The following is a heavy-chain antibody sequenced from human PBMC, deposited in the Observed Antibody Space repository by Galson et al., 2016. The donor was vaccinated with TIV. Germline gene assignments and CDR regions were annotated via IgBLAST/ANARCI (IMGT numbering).Heavy chain of an antibody. CDR2: INTGNADT. Sequence: SVKVSCKASGYTFTIHPIHWVRQAPGQRLEWLGLINTGNADTKYSQKFQGRVTFTRDTSAKSAYMELNSLRPEDTAVYYCARANLPYTNRYFLTSFDNWGQGTLVTVSS. CDR3: ARANLPYTNRYFLTSFDN. D-gene: IGHD2-2*02. CDR1: GYTFTIHP. V-gene: IGHV1-3*04. J-gene: IGHJ4*02.